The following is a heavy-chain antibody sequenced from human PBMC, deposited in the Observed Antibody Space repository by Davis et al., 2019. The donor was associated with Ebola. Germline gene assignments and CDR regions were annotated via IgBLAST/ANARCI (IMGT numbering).Heavy chain of an antibody. J-gene: IGHJ4*02. Sequence: GESLKISCYGSGYSFTNSWIGWVRQVSGNGLECMGIIYPGDSDTRYNPSFQGQVTISADKSISTAYLQWSSLKASDTAMYYCARFGGTTPFDHWGQGTLVTVSS. CDR2: IYPGDSDT. D-gene: IGHD3-10*01. CDR1: GYSFTNSW. CDR3: ARFGGTTPFDH. V-gene: IGHV5-51*01.